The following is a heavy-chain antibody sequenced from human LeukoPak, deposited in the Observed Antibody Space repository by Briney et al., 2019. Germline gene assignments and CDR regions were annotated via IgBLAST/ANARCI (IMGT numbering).Heavy chain of an antibody. D-gene: IGHD3-22*01. Sequence: PSETLSLTCAVYGGSFSGYYWSWIRQPPGKGLEWIGEINHSGSTNYNPSLKSRVTISVDTSKNQFPLKLSSVTAADTAVYYCASGAYDSSGYYYPSFDYWGQGTLVTVSS. V-gene: IGHV4-34*01. CDR3: ASGAYDSSGYYYPSFDY. CDR2: INHSGST. J-gene: IGHJ4*02. CDR1: GGSFSGYY.